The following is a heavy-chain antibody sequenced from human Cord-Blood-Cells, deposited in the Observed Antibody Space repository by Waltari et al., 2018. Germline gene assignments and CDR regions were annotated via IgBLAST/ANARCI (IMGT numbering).Heavy chain of an antibody. V-gene: IGHV1-46*01. J-gene: IGHJ4*02. CDR3: AGVYCSGGSCYSFDY. D-gene: IGHD2-15*01. Sequence: QVQLVQSGAEVKKPGASVKVSCKASGYTFTSYYMHWVRQAPGQGLEWMGIINPSGGSTSYAQKVQGRGTMTRDTSTSTVYMELSSLRSEDTAVYYCAGVYCSGGSCYSFDYWGQGTLVTVSS. CDR2: INPSGGST. CDR1: GYTFTSYY.